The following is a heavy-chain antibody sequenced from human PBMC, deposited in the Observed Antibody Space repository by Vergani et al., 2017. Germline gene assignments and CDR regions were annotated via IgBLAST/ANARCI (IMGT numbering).Heavy chain of an antibody. J-gene: IGHJ5*02. Sequence: QVQLVQSGAEVKKPGASVKVSCKASGYTFTGYYMHWVRQAPGQGLEWMGWINPNSGGTNYAQKFQGRVTMTRDTSISPAYMELSRLRSDDTAVYYCARDPEPGIGSSVWFDPWGQGTLVTVSS. V-gene: IGHV1-2*02. CDR3: ARDPEPGIGSSVWFDP. D-gene: IGHD6-6*01. CDR2: INPNSGGT. CDR1: GYTFTGYY.